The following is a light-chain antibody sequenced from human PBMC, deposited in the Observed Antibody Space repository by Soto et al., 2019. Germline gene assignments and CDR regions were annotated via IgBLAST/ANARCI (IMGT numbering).Light chain of an antibody. J-gene: IGLJ3*02. CDR3: SSYAGSNILV. CDR2: DVN. Sequence: QSALTQPASVSGSPGQSITLSCTGTSSDIGGYDYVSWYQRHPGKAPKLIIYDVNNRPSGVSNRFSGSKSGNTASLTISGLQAEDEADYYCSSYAGSNILVFGGGTKLTVL. CDR1: SSDIGGYDY. V-gene: IGLV2-14*01.